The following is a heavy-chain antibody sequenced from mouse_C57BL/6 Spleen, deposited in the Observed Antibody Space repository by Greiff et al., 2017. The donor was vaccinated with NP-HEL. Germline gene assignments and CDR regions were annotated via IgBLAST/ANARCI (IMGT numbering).Heavy chain of an antibody. CDR2: INYDGSST. CDR1: GFTFSDYY. Sequence: EVQLVESEGGLVKPGRSMKLSCTASGFTFSDYYMAWVRQVPEKGLEWVANINYDGSSTYYLDSLKSRFTISRDNAKNILYLQMSSLKSEDTATYYCAREHAIDYGSMAMDYWGQGTSVTVSS. D-gene: IGHD1-1*01. CDR3: AREHAIDYGSMAMDY. V-gene: IGHV5-16*01. J-gene: IGHJ4*01.